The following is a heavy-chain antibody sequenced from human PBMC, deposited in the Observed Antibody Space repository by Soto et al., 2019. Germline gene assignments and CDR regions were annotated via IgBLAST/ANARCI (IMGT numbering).Heavy chain of an antibody. CDR1: GGTFSRHA. J-gene: IGHJ5*02. Sequence: QEQLVQSGSEVKMPGSSVKVSCKTSGGTFSRHAINWVRQAPGQGLEWMGGIIPMFGTTNYAQKFKGRVTISADESTSTAYMELSSLRSEDAAXXXXXXXXIHGSSWYFWFDPWGXXXLXTVSS. V-gene: IGHV1-69*01. CDR3: XXXXIHGSSWYFWFDP. CDR2: IIPMFGTT. D-gene: IGHD6-13*01.